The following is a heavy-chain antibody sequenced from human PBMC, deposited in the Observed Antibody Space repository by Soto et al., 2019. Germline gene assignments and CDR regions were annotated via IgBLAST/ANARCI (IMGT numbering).Heavy chain of an antibody. D-gene: IGHD1-26*01. V-gene: IGHV2-5*02. CDR3: AHRAGDLGAADY. CDR2: IYCDDDK. Sequence: QITLKESGPTLVKPTQTLTLTCTFSGFSLSTSGVGVGWIRQPPGKALEWLALIYCDDDKRYSPSLKSSLTITKDTSQHQVVLTMTNMDPVDTATYYCAHRAGDLGAADYWGQGTLVTVSS. CDR1: GFSLSTSGVG. J-gene: IGHJ4*02.